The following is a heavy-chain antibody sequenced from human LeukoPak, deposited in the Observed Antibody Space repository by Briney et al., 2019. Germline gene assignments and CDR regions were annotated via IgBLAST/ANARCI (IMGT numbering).Heavy chain of an antibody. D-gene: IGHD5-18*01. CDR1: GVSISTSRYY. CDR2: IYYTGPT. Sequence: RPSETLSLTCTVSGVSISTSRYYWGWIRQPPGKGLEWVGNIYYTGPTYYNASLESRVTISLDTSKNQFSLKLSSVTAADTAVYYCARDRGYTYGYKAFDIWGQGTMVTVSS. V-gene: IGHV4-39*07. CDR3: ARDRGYTYGYKAFDI. J-gene: IGHJ3*02.